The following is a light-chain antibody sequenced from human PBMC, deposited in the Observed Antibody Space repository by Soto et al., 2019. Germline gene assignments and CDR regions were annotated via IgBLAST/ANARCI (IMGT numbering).Light chain of an antibody. V-gene: IGKV2-30*02. Sequence: DVVMTQSPLSLPVTLGQPASISCRSSQSLIHSDGDTYLNWFQQRPGQSPRRLIYKVSDRDSGVPDRFSGSGSGGDFTLKISRVEAEDVGIYYWMQGTHWPWTFGQGTEVEL. CDR1: QSLIHSDGDTY. CDR2: KVS. CDR3: MQGTHWPWT. J-gene: IGKJ1*01.